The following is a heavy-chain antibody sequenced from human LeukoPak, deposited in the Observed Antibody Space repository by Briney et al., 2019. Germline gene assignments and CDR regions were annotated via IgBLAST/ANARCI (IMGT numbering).Heavy chain of an antibody. D-gene: IGHD3-3*01. CDR1: GYTFTSYD. V-gene: IGHV1-69*05. J-gene: IGHJ4*02. Sequence: ASVKVSCKASGYTFTSYDISWVRQAPGQGLEWMGGIIPIFGTANYAQKFQGRVTITTDESTSTAYMELSSLRSEDTAVYYCARDLGNYDFWSGYYHTLDSWGQGTLVTVSS. CDR2: IIPIFGTA. CDR3: ARDLGNYDFWSGYYHTLDS.